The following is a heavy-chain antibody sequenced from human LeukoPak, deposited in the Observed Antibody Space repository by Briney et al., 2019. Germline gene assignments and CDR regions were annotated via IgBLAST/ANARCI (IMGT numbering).Heavy chain of an antibody. CDR3: ARVEEGNPFPEEKVATIKCVDY. Sequence: ASVKVSCKASGYTFTSYGISWVRQAPGQGLEWMGWISAYNGITNYAQKLQGRVTMTTDTSTSTAYMELRSLRSDDTAVYYCARVEEGNPFPEEKVATIKCVDYWGQGTLVTVSS. J-gene: IGHJ4*02. V-gene: IGHV1-18*01. D-gene: IGHD5-12*01. CDR1: GYTFTSYG. CDR2: ISAYNGIT.